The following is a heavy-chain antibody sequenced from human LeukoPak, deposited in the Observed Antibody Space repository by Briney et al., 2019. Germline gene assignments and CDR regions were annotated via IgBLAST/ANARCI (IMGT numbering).Heavy chain of an antibody. CDR3: ARHRGAGFGDGRGVLDV. Sequence: GGSLRLSCAASGFTFSAYGIHWVRQAPGKGLEWVAIIWSDGSNKYYADSVQGRFTISRDNSKNTAYLQMNSLRAEDTAVYYCARHRGAGFGDGRGVLDVWGQGTTATVSS. V-gene: IGHV3-33*08. D-gene: IGHD3-10*01. J-gene: IGHJ6*02. CDR1: GFTFSAYG. CDR2: IWSDGSNK.